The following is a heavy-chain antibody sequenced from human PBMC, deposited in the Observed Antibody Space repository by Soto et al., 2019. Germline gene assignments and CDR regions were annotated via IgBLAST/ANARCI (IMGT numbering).Heavy chain of an antibody. D-gene: IGHD6-6*01. Sequence: QVQLVQSGAEVKKPGASVKVSCKASGYTFTNYGINWVRQAPGQGLEWLGWVSAYNGERRYAQRVPARVIMTTDTPTTTAYMELRSLRSDGTAVYYCSRGTSIPASGDYWGQGTLVTVSS. CDR3: SRGTSIPASGDY. CDR1: GYTFTNYG. J-gene: IGHJ4*01. V-gene: IGHV1-18*01. CDR2: VSAYNGER.